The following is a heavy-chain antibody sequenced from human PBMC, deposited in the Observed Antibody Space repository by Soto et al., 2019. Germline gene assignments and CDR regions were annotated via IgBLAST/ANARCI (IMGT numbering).Heavy chain of an antibody. CDR3: ARALLNYYDSSGYYLDAFDI. D-gene: IGHD3-22*01. J-gene: IGHJ3*02. CDR1: GGTFSSYA. CDR2: IIPIFGTA. Sequence: QVQLVQSGAEVKKPGSSVKVSCKASGGTFSSYAISWVRQAPGQGLEWMGGIIPIFGTANYAQKFQGRVTITADKSTSTAYMELSSLRSEDTVVYYCARALLNYYDSSGYYLDAFDIWGQGTMVTVSS. V-gene: IGHV1-69*06.